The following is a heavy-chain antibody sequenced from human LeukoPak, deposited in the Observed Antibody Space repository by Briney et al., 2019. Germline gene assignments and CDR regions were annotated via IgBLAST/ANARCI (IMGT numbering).Heavy chain of an antibody. CDR1: GYSFTSYW. D-gene: IGHD5-12*01. V-gene: IGHV5-51*01. Sequence: GESLKISCKGSGYSFTSYWIGWVRQMPGKGREWMGIIYPGDSDTRYSPSFQGQVTISADKSISTAYLQWSSLKASDTAMYYCARQSQVATITGDFDYWGQGTLVTVSS. J-gene: IGHJ4*02. CDR3: ARQSQVATITGDFDY. CDR2: IYPGDSDT.